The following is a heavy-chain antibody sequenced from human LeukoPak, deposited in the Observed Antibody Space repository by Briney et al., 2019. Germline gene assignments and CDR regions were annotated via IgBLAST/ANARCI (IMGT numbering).Heavy chain of an antibody. V-gene: IGHV7-4-1*02. Sequence: GASVKVSCKASGYTFTSYAMNWVRQAPGQGLEWMGWINTNTGNPTYAQGFTGRFVFSLDTSVSTAYLQISSLKAEDTAVYYCARVSAGVLRSHFDYWGQGTLVTVSS. D-gene: IGHD6-13*01. CDR3: ARVSAGVLRSHFDY. CDR1: GYTFTSYA. J-gene: IGHJ4*02. CDR2: INTNTGNP.